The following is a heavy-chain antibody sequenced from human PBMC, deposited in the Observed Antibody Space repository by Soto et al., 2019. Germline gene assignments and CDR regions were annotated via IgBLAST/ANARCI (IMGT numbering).Heavy chain of an antibody. Sequence: SETLSLTCTVSGGSVSSGSYYWSWIRQPPGKGLEWIGYIYYSGSTNYNPSLKSRVTISVDTSKNQFSLKRSSVTAADTAVYYCARLGYDILTGYYRFDYWGQGTLVTVSS. J-gene: IGHJ4*02. D-gene: IGHD3-9*01. CDR2: IYYSGST. CDR3: ARLGYDILTGYYRFDY. V-gene: IGHV4-61*01. CDR1: GGSVSSGSYY.